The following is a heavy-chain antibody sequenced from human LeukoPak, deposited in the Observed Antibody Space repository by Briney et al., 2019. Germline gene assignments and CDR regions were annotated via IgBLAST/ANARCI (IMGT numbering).Heavy chain of an antibody. D-gene: IGHD6-13*01. CDR1: GFTFYDYG. Sequence: GGSLRLSCAASGFTFYDYGMSWVRQAPGKGLEWVSGINWNGGSTGYADSVKGRFTISRDNAKNSLYLQMNSLRAEDTAVYYCARATGYDATFDYWGQGTLVTVSS. CDR2: INWNGGST. V-gene: IGHV3-20*04. J-gene: IGHJ4*02. CDR3: ARATGYDATFDY.